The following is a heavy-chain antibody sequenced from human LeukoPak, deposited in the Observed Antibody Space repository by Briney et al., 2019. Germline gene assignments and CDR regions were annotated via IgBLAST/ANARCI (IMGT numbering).Heavy chain of an antibody. J-gene: IGHJ4*02. Sequence: GGSLRLSCTASGFTFNNYVMSWVRQAPGKGLEWVSSIKISGYADYADSVKGRFTISRDNSKNTLYLQMNSLRVEDTAVYYCAKVRPPPGSGWYGGDDSWGQGTLVTVSS. D-gene: IGHD6-19*01. CDR1: GFTFNNYV. V-gene: IGHV3-23*01. CDR2: IKISGYA. CDR3: AKVRPPPGSGWYGGDDS.